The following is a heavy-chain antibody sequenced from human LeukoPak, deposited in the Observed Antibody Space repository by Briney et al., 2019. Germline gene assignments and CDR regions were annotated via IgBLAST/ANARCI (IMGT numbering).Heavy chain of an antibody. J-gene: IGHJ4*02. Sequence: GGSLRLSCTASGFTFNNYVMSWVRQAPGKGLEWVSSIKISGYADYADSVKGRFTISRDNSKNTLYLQMNSLRVEDTAVYYCAKVRPPPGSGWYGGDDSWGQGTLVTVSS. D-gene: IGHD6-19*01. CDR1: GFTFNNYV. V-gene: IGHV3-23*01. CDR2: IKISGYA. CDR3: AKVRPPPGSGWYGGDDS.